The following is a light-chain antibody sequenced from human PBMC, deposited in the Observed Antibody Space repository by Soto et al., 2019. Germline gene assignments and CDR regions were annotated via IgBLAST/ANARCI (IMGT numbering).Light chain of an antibody. Sequence: QSVLTQPPSASGTPGQRVTISCSGSSSSIGSNTVNWYQHLPGTAPKLLIYTNNQRPSGVPDRFSGSKPGPSASLAISGLQSEDEADYYCASWHDSLRNHVFGTGSKVTVL. CDR3: ASWHDSLRNHV. CDR2: TNN. V-gene: IGLV1-44*01. J-gene: IGLJ1*01. CDR1: SSSIGSNT.